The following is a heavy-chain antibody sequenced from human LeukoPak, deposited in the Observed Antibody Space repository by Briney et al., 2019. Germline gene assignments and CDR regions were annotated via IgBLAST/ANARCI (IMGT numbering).Heavy chain of an antibody. CDR1: GFTFDDYG. Sequence: SGGSLRLSCAASGFTFDDYGMSWVRQAPGKGLEWVSSINWSDGNTGYADSVKGRFTISRDNAKNSLYLQMNSLRVEDTALYYCARDGGEYRFLEWLSPPYMDVWGKGTTVTVSS. V-gene: IGHV3-20*04. D-gene: IGHD3-3*01. CDR2: INWSDGNT. J-gene: IGHJ6*03. CDR3: ARDGGEYRFLEWLSPPYMDV.